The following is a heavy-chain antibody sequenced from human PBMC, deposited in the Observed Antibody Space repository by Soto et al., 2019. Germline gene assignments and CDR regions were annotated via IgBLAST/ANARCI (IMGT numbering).Heavy chain of an antibody. CDR1: GYTFTSYD. D-gene: IGHD3-3*01. J-gene: IGHJ4*02. Sequence: QVQLVQSGAEVKKPGASVKVSCKASGYTFTSYDINWVRQATGQGLEWMGWMNPNSGNTGYAQKFQGRVTMTRNTSVNTAYMELSSLRSEDTAVYDCARGADFWSGYYGDYWGQGTLVTVSS. CDR3: ARGADFWSGYYGDY. V-gene: IGHV1-8*01. CDR2: MNPNSGNT.